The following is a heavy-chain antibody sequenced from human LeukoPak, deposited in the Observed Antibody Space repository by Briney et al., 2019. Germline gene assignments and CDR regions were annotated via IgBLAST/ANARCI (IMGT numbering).Heavy chain of an antibody. J-gene: IGHJ4*02. D-gene: IGHD1-1*01. Sequence: SETLSLTCAVSGGPITSHYWSWIRQPPGKGLEWIGYVSFSGTTKYSPSLNNRVTISRDTSKNQFSLRLNSVTAADTAVYYCARGWNDDDYFDYWGQGTLVTVSS. CDR1: GGPITSHY. V-gene: IGHV4-59*11. CDR2: VSFSGTT. CDR3: ARGWNDDDYFDY.